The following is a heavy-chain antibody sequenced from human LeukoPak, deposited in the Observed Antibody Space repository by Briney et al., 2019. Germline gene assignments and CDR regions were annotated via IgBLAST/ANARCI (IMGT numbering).Heavy chain of an antibody. D-gene: IGHD2-8*02. CDR1: GYTFTSYG. J-gene: IGHJ6*02. CDR2: ISAYNGNT. Sequence: AASVKVSCKASGYTFTSYGISWVRQAPGQGLEWMGWISAYNGNTNYAQKLQGRVTMTTDTSTSTAYMELRSLRSDDTAVYYCARDLRSLVGIYYYYYGMDVWGQGTTVTVSS. V-gene: IGHV1-18*01. CDR3: ARDLRSLVGIYYYYYGMDV.